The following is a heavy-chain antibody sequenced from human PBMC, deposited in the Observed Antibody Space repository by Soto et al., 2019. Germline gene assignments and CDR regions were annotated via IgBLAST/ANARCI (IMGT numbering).Heavy chain of an antibody. V-gene: IGHV3-53*04. CDR2: IYSGGST. CDR1: GFTVSSNY. D-gene: IGHD3-10*01. CDR3: ARVQVRGVINYGAFDI. Sequence: GGSLRLSCAASGFTVSSNYMSWVRQAPGKGLEWVSVIYSGGSTYYADSVKGRFTISRHNSKNTLYLQMNSLRAEDTAVYYCARVQVRGVINYGAFDIWGQGTMVTVSS. J-gene: IGHJ3*02.